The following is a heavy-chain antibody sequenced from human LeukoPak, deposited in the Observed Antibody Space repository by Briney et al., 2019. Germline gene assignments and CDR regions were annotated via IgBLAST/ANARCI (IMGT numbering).Heavy chain of an antibody. D-gene: IGHD3-16*01. CDR1: GFTFSIYS. J-gene: IGHJ4*02. Sequence: GGSLRLSCAASGFTFSIYSMNWVRQAPGKGLGWVSYISSSSSTIHYVDSVKGRFTISRDDAKNSLYLQMNNLRAEDTAVYYCARDLYPGYWGQGTLVTVSS. CDR2: ISSSSSTI. CDR3: ARDLYPGY. V-gene: IGHV3-48*01.